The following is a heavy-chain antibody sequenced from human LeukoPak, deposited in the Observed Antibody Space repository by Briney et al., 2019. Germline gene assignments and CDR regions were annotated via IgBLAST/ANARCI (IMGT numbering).Heavy chain of an antibody. Sequence: ASVKVSCKASGYTFTSHGLSWARQAPGQGLEWMGWISIYSGNTNYAQKFQDRISMTTDTSTSTAYMELRSLKSDDTAVYYCAREGVAVAGTSLHYWGQGTLVTVSS. CDR2: ISIYSGNT. CDR3: AREGVAVAGTSLHY. CDR1: GYTFTSHG. V-gene: IGHV1-18*01. D-gene: IGHD6-19*01. J-gene: IGHJ4*02.